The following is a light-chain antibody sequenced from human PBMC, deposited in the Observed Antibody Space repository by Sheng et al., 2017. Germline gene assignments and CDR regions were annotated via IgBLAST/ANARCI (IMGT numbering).Light chain of an antibody. CDR2: AAS. J-gene: IGKJ1*01. CDR3: LQHNTDPPT. CDR1: QGISTW. Sequence: DIQMTQSPSSVSASVGDRVTITCRASQGISTWLAWYQQKPGKAPKLLVYAASTLQRGVPSRFSGSGSGTDFTLTISSLQPEDFATYFCLQHNTDPPTFGQGTTVDIK. V-gene: IGKV1-12*01.